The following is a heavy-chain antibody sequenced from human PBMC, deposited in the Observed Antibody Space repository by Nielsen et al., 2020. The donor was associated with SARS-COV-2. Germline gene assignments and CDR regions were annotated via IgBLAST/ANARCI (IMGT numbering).Heavy chain of an antibody. V-gene: IGHV3-74*01. D-gene: IGHD5-18*01. CDR2: INSDGSST. CDR1: GFTFDDYG. CDR3: ARDRYSYGYHYYYGMDV. J-gene: IGHJ6*02. Sequence: GGSLRLSCAASGFTFDDYGMSWVRQAPGKGLVWVSRINSDGSSTSYADSVKGRFTISRDNAKNTLYLQMNSLRAEDTAVYYCARDRYSYGYHYYYGMDVWGQGTTVTVSS.